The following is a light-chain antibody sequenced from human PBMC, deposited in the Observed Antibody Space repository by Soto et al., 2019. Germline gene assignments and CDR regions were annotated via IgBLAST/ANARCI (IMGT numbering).Light chain of an antibody. V-gene: IGLV2-14*01. CDR3: TSPTPGSLYV. J-gene: IGLJ1*01. Sequence: QAVVTQPASVSGSPGQSITISCTGTSSDVGGYNYVSWYQQYPGRVPKLLIYKVSNRPSGISNRFSGSKSGNTASLTISGLQAEDEADYFCTSPTPGSLYVFGSGTQLTVL. CDR1: SSDVGGYNY. CDR2: KVS.